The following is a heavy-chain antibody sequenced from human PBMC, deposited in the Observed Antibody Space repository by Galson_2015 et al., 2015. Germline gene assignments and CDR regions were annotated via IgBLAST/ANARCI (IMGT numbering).Heavy chain of an antibody. Sequence: LFLTCSVACGSISSADYYWGGIHPPAGRVQGLIGYIYYSGSTYYNPSLKSRVTISVDSSKNQFFLKLSSVTAADTAVYYCASTIVQGVFDYWGQGTLVTVSS. CDR3: ASTIVQGVFDY. J-gene: IGHJ4*02. CDR2: IYYSGST. CDR1: CGSISSADYY. V-gene: IGHV4-31*03. D-gene: IGHD3-10*01.